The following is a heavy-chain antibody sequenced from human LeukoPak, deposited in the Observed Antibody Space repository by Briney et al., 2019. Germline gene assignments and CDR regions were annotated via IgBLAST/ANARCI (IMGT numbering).Heavy chain of an antibody. Sequence: AGSLTHFSPPLALASNRLAQICHLHAPVQELHSLSVISSSGGSIYYGDSVKGRFTIARDNSKNALYLQMTSLRVEDTAVYYCAKDLGPTWFDPWRQGTLVTVPS. CDR1: ALASNRLA. V-gene: IGHV3-23*01. D-gene: IGHD7-27*01. CDR2: ISSSGGSI. J-gene: IGHJ5*02. CDR3: AKDLGPTWFDP.